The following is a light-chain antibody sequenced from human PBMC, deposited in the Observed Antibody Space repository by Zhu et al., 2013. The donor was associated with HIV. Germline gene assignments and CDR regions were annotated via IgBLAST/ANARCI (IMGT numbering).Light chain of an antibody. CDR3: QAYDSSVSGWV. V-gene: IGLV1-40*01. CDR1: RSNIGAGYD. Sequence: QSVLTQPPSVSGSPGQRVIISCTGTRSNIGAGYDVNWFQQLPGTAPKLLMFGNSNRPSGVPDRFSGSKSGASASLAITGLQIEDESDYFCQAYDSSVSGWVFGGGTKLTVL. CDR2: GNS. J-gene: IGLJ3*02.